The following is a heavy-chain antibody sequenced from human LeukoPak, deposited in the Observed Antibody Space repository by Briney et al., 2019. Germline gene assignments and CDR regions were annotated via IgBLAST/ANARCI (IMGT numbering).Heavy chain of an antibody. D-gene: IGHD2-2*01. CDR2: IIPIFGTA. Sequence: ASVKVSCKASGGTFSSYAISWVRQAPGQGLEWMGRIIPIFGTANYAQKFQGRVTTTTDESTSTAYMELSSLRSEDTAVYYCASRIVVVPAAMNYYYYMDVWGKGTTVTVSS. V-gene: IGHV1-69*05. CDR1: GGTFSSYA. CDR3: ASRIVVVPAAMNYYYYMDV. J-gene: IGHJ6*03.